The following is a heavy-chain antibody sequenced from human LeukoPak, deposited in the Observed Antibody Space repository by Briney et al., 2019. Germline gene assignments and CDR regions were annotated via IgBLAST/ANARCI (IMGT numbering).Heavy chain of an antibody. D-gene: IGHD3-22*01. J-gene: IGHJ5*02. V-gene: IGHV1-2*02. CDR3: ARDLFDYDTLPFDP. Sequence: ASVKVSCKVSGYTLTELSMHWVRQAPGQGLEWMGWTNPNSGGTNYAQKFQGRVTMTRDTSISTAYMELSRLRSDDTAVYYCARDLFDYDTLPFDPWGQGTLVTVSS. CDR1: GYTLTELS. CDR2: TNPNSGGT.